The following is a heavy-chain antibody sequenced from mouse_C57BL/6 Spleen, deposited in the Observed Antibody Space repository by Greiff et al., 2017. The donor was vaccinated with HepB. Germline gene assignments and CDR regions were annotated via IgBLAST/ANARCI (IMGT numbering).Heavy chain of an antibody. CDR2: ISNGGGST. CDR3: ARVGLRQRDYAMDY. V-gene: IGHV5-12*01. Sequence: EVQGVESGGGLVQPGGSLKLSCAASGFTFSDYYMYWVRQTPEKRLEWVAYISNGGGSTYYPDTVKGRFTISRDNAKNTLYLQMSRLKSEDTAMYYCARVGLRQRDYAMDYWGQGTSVSVSS. CDR1: GFTFSDYY. J-gene: IGHJ4*01. D-gene: IGHD2-2*01.